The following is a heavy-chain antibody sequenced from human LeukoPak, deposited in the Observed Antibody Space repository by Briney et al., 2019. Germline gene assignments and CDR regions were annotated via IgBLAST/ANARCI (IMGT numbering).Heavy chain of an antibody. Sequence: SETLSLTCVVYGGSFSGYYWSWLRQPPGKGLEWIGEINHSGSTNYNPSLKSRVTISVDTSKNQFSLKLSSVTAADTAVYYCARRLIAATGVFDYWGQGTLVTVSS. D-gene: IGHD6-13*01. V-gene: IGHV4-34*01. CDR2: INHSGST. J-gene: IGHJ4*02. CDR1: GGSFSGYY. CDR3: ARRLIAATGVFDY.